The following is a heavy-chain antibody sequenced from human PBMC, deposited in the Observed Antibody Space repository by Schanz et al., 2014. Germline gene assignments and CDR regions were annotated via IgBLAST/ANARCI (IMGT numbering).Heavy chain of an antibody. CDR2: ICSSGNTI. V-gene: IGHV3-48*01. CDR3: AKAEYDILTDSYSRLDP. D-gene: IGHD3-9*01. CDR1: GFSFSSYS. Sequence: EADLVESGGGLIQRGESLRLSCSASGFSFSSYSMNWVRQAPGKGLEWLSYICSSGNTIYYADSVKGRFTISRDNSKNTLYLQMNSLRSDDTAVYYCAKAEYDILTDSYSRLDPWGQGTLVTVSS. J-gene: IGHJ5*02.